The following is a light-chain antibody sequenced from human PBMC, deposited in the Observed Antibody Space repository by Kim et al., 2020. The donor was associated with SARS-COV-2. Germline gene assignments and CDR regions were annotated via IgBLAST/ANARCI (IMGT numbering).Light chain of an antibody. CDR1: QNVDFY. Sequence: DIHMTQSPSSLSASVGDRVTIACRADQNVDFYLNWYQQKPGKAPKLLIFAASNLHSGVPSRFSGSGSGTSFTLTIDSLQPEDFATYYCQQSLATPGTFGQGTKVDIK. CDR3: QQSLATPGT. CDR2: AAS. V-gene: IGKV1-39*01. J-gene: IGKJ1*01.